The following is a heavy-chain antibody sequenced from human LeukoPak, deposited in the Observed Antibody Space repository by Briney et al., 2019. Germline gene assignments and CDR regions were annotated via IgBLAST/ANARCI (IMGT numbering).Heavy chain of an antibody. CDR2: IYYSGST. J-gene: IGHJ3*02. V-gene: IGHV4-39*02. D-gene: IGHD2-21*02. CDR1: GGSISSSSYY. CDR3: ARGGYCGGDCYENDAFDI. Sequence: SETLSLTCTVSGGSISSSSYYWGWIRQPPGKGLKWIGSIYYSGSTYHNPSLESRVTISVDTSKNHFSLKLSSVTAADTAVYCCARGGYCGGDCYENDAFDIWGQGTVVTVSS.